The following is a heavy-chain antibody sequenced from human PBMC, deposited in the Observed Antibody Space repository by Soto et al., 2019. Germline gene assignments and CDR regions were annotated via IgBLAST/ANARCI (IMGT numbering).Heavy chain of an antibody. V-gene: IGHV3-33*01. CDR3: ARDNPTADAFDI. CDR2: IWYDGSNK. Sequence: QVQLVESGGGVVQPGRSLRLSCAASGFTFSIFGMHWVRQAPGKGLEWVAVIWYDGSNKYYADSVKGRFTISRDNSKNKLYLQMNSLRAEDTAVYYCARDNPTADAFDIWGQGTMVTVSS. J-gene: IGHJ3*02. CDR1: GFTFSIFG.